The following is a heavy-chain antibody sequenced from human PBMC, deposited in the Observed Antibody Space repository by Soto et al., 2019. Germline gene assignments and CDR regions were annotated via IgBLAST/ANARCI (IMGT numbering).Heavy chain of an antibody. CDR2: ISGSGGST. D-gene: IGHD2-2*01. CDR3: AKVGGGVVPAAKINYYYYYMDV. Sequence: GGSLRLSCAASGFTFSSYAMSWVRQAPGKGLEWVSAISGSGGSTYYADSVKGRFTISRDNSKNTLYLQMNSLGAEDTAVYYCAKVGGGVVPAAKINYYYYYMDVWGKGTTVTVSS. CDR1: GFTFSSYA. V-gene: IGHV3-23*01. J-gene: IGHJ6*03.